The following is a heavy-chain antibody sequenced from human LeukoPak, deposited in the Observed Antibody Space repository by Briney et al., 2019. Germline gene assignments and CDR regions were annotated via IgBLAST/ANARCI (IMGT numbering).Heavy chain of an antibody. D-gene: IGHD4-11*01. CDR2: INHSGST. CDR3: VRGTVERYSNYDD. Sequence: SETLSLTCAVYGGSFSGYYWNWIRQPPGKGLEWIGEINHSGSTNYNPSLKSRVTISVDTSKNQFSLKLSSVTAADTAVYYCVRGTVERYSNYDDWGQGTLVTVSS. J-gene: IGHJ4*02. V-gene: IGHV4-34*01. CDR1: GGSFSGYY.